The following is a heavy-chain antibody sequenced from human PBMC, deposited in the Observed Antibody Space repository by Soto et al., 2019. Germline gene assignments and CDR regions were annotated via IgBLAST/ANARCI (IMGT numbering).Heavy chain of an antibody. CDR3: ARDLGGYSSSPGTDYYYGMDV. Sequence: ETLSLTCTVSGGSVSSGSYYWSWIRQPPGKGLEWIGYIYYSGSTNYNPSLKSRVTISVDTSKNQFSLKLSSVTAADTAVYYCARDLGGYSSSPGTDYYYGMDVWGQGTTVTVSS. D-gene: IGHD6-13*01. CDR2: IYYSGST. CDR1: GGSVSSGSYY. J-gene: IGHJ6*02. V-gene: IGHV4-61*01.